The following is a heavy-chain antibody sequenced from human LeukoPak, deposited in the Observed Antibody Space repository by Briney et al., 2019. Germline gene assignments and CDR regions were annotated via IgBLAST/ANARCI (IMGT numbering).Heavy chain of an antibody. CDR2: ISAYNGNT. D-gene: IGHD1-20*01. CDR1: GYTFTSYG. CDR3: ARTKITGTTRRVPDY. V-gene: IGHV1-18*01. J-gene: IGHJ4*02. Sequence: GASVKVSCKASGYTFTSYGISWVRQAPGQGLEWMGWISAYNGNTNYAQKLQGRATMTTDTSTSTAYMELRSLRSDDTAVYYCARTKITGTTRRVPDYWGQGTLVTVSS.